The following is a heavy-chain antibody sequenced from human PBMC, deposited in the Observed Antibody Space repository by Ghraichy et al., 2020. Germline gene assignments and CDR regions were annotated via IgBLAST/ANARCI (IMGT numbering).Heavy chain of an antibody. V-gene: IGHV3-13*01. CDR2: IGTAGDT. Sequence: GGSLRLSCAASGFTFSSYDMHWVRQATGKGLEWVSAIGTAGDTYYPGSVKGRFTISRENAKNSLYLQMNSLRAGDTAVYYCARGRKVGATKGFDYWGQGTLVTVSS. CDR3: ARGRKVGATKGFDY. J-gene: IGHJ4*02. D-gene: IGHD1-26*01. CDR1: GFTFSSYD.